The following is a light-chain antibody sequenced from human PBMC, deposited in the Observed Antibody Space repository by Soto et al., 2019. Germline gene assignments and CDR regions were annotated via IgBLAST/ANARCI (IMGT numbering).Light chain of an antibody. CDR2: VAS. V-gene: IGKV1-39*01. Sequence: DIQMTQSPSSLSASVGDTVTITCRASRNINNYLNWYQQKPGRAPQLLIYVASSLQSGVPSRFSGGGSGTDFTLTISSLQPEDFATYYCQQGFSTPRTFGQGTTLEIK. CDR1: RNINNY. CDR3: QQGFSTPRT. J-gene: IGKJ2*01.